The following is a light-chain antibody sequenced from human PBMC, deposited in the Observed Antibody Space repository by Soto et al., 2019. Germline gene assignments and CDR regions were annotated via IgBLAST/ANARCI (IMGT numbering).Light chain of an antibody. Sequence: QSVLTQPPSASGTTRQRVTISCSGSDSNIGSNTVNWYQQVPGTAPKLLIYSNSQRPSGVPDRFSGSKSGTSASLAISGLQSEDEADYYCAAWDDSLNGRAVFGGGTKLTVL. CDR1: DSNIGSNT. CDR2: SNS. V-gene: IGLV1-44*01. J-gene: IGLJ3*02. CDR3: AAWDDSLNGRAV.